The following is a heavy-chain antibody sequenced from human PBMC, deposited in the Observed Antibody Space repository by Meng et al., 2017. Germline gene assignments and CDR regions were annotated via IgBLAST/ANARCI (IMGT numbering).Heavy chain of an antibody. V-gene: IGHV3-11*04. D-gene: IGHD3-10*01. Sequence: GESLKISCAASGFTFSDYYMSWIRQAPGKGLEWVSYISSSGSTIYYADSVKGRFTISRDNAKNSLYLQMNSLRAEDTAVYYCARDPYYYGSGSLDYWGQGTLVTVSS. CDR1: GFTFSDYY. CDR2: ISSSGSTI. J-gene: IGHJ4*02. CDR3: ARDPYYYGSGSLDY.